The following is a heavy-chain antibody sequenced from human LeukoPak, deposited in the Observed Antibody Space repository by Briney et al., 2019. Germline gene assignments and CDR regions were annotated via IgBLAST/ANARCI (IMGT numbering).Heavy chain of an antibody. CDR3: AKGDKEMTTVTRNWFDP. CDR1: GFTFSNYA. D-gene: IGHD4-17*01. CDR2: IIGSSGST. V-gene: IGHV3-23*01. J-gene: IGHJ5*02. Sequence: PGGSLRLSCAASGFTFSNYAMSWVRQAPGEGLEWVSSIIGSSGSTFYTDSVKGRFTISRDNSKNTLYLQMNSLRAEDTAVYYCAKGDKEMTTVTRNWFDPWGQGTLVTVSS.